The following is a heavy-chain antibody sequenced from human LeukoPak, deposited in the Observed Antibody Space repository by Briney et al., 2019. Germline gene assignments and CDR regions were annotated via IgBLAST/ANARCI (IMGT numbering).Heavy chain of an antibody. V-gene: IGHV3-64D*06. Sequence: GGSLRLSCSASGFTFSSYALHWVRQAPGKALEYLSGISSNGGSTHYADSVKGRFTISRDNSKNTLYLQMSSLRAEDTAVYYCVNSQLGHLAIDYWGQGTLVTVSS. D-gene: IGHD1-1*01. J-gene: IGHJ4*02. CDR2: ISSNGGST. CDR1: GFTFSSYA. CDR3: VNSQLGHLAIDY.